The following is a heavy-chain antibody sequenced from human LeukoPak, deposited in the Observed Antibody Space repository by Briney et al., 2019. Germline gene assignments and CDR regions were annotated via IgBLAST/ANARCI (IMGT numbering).Heavy chain of an antibody. V-gene: IGHV4-34*01. D-gene: IGHD2-15*01. CDR3: AREYSSGGSCYAHFDY. CDR1: GGSLSGYY. J-gene: IGHJ4*02. Sequence: SETLSLTCAVYGGSLSGYYWSWIRQPPGKGLEWIGEINHSGSTNYNPSLKSRVTISVDTSKNQFSLKLSSVTAADTAVYYCAREYSSGGSCYAHFDYWGQGTLVTVSS. CDR2: INHSGST.